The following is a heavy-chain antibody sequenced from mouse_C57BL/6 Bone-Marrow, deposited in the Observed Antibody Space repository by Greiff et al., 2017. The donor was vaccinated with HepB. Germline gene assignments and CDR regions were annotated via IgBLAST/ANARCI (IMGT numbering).Heavy chain of an antibody. CDR2: ISSGSSTI. D-gene: IGHD1-1*01. CDR1: GFTFSDYG. Sequence: EVQRVESGGGLVKPGGSLKLSCAASGFTFSDYGMHWVRQAPEKGLEWVAYISSGSSTIYYADTVKGRFTISRDNAKNTLFLQMTSLRSEDTAMYYCAITTVVATDFDYWGQGTTLTVSS. V-gene: IGHV5-17*01. CDR3: AITTVVATDFDY. J-gene: IGHJ2*01.